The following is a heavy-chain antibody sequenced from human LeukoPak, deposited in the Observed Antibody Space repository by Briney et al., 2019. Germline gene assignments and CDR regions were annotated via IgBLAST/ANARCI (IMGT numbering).Heavy chain of an antibody. CDR2: INPNSGGS. CDR3: ASGSGSYYFDY. Sequence: GASVKVSCKTSGYTFTGYYIHWVRQAPGQGLERMGWINPNSGGSNYAQKFQGWVTMTRDTSISTAYMELSRLRSDDTAVYYCASGSGSYYFDYWGQGTLVTVSS. J-gene: IGHJ4*02. CDR1: GYTFTGYY. D-gene: IGHD3-10*01. V-gene: IGHV1-2*04.